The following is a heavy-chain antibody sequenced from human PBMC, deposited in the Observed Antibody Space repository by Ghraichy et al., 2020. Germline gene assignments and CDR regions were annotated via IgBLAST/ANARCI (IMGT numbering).Heavy chain of an antibody. J-gene: IGHJ4*02. Sequence: GSLNISCVVSGFTVSSKYMNWVRQAPGKGLEWVSIIYRDGSPYYADSVKGRFTISRDNSKNTLYLQMNSLRGEDTAVYYCARGNGYFDSWGQGNLVTVSS. CDR1: GFTVSSKY. CDR3: ARGNGYFDS. V-gene: IGHV3-53*01. CDR2: IYRDGSP.